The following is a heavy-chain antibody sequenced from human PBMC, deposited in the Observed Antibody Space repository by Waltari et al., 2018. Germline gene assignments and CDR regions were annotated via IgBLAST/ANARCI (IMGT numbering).Heavy chain of an antibody. CDR3: ARGGHIVVVTAIRRYDY. CDR1: GGSISSSSYY. D-gene: IGHD2-21*02. J-gene: IGHJ4*02. V-gene: IGHV4-39*01. Sequence: QLQLQESGPGLVKPSETLSLTCTVSGGSISSSSYYWGWIRQPPGKGLGWIGSIYYSGGTDYNPSLKSRVTISVDTSKNQFSLKLSSVTAADTAVYYCARGGHIVVVTAIRRYDYWGQGTLVTVSS. CDR2: IYYSGGT.